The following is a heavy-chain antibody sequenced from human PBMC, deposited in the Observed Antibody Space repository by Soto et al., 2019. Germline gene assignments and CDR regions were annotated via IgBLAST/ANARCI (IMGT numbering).Heavy chain of an antibody. CDR1: GGSLSTYY. CDR2: MSYSGSS. CDR3: ARTRITSTAATFDP. J-gene: IGHJ5*02. D-gene: IGHD1-20*01. Sequence: SETLSLTCTVSGGSLSTYYWSWIRQPPGKGLEWIVYMSYSGSSNYNPSLKSRVIMSVDTSKNQVSLKLSSVTAADTAIYYCARTRITSTAATFDPWGQGTLVTVSS. V-gene: IGHV4-59*01.